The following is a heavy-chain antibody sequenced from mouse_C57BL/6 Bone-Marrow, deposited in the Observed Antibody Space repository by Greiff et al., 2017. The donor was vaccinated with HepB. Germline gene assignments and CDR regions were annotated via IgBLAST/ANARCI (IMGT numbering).Heavy chain of an antibody. CDR3: ARTGTPLFDY. V-gene: IGHV2-2*01. CDR1: GFSLTSYG. CDR2: ICSGGST. Sequence: VQRVESGPGLVQPSQSLSITCTVSGFSLTSYGVHWVRQSPGKGLEWLGVICSGGSTDYNAAFISRLSISKDNSKSQVVFKMNSLQADDTAIYYCARTGTPLFDYWGQGTTLTVSS. J-gene: IGHJ2*01. D-gene: IGHD4-1*01.